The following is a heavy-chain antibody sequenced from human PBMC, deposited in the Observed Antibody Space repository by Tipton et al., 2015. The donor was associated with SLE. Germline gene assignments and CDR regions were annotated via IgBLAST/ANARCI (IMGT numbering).Heavy chain of an antibody. Sequence: SLRLSCAASGFTFSRYWMHWVRQAPGKGVVWVSRINEDGSITSYEDSVKGRFTISRDNAKNTLYLQMNSLRVEDTALYYCARGIDPSSSRISDYWGQGTLVSVSS. V-gene: IGHV3-74*01. CDR2: INEDGSIT. CDR3: ARGIDPSSSRISDY. J-gene: IGHJ4*02. CDR1: GFTFSRYW. D-gene: IGHD6-13*01.